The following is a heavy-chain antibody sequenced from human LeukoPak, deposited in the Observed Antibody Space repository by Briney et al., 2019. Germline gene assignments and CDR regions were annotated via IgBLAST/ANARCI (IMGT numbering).Heavy chain of an antibody. CDR1: GFTFRSYS. CDR3: ARDNFNSFDI. V-gene: IGHV3-21*01. D-gene: IGHD1-1*01. Sequence: GGSLRLSCAASGFTFRSYSMNWVRQAPGKGLEWVSSISSSSYYIYYADSVKGRFTTSRDNAKNSLYLQMNSLRAEDTAVYYWARDNFNSFDIWGQGTMVTVSS. J-gene: IGHJ3*02. CDR2: ISSSSYYI.